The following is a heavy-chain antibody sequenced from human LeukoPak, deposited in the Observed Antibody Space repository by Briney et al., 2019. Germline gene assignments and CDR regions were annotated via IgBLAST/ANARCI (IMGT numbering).Heavy chain of an antibody. Sequence: GASVKVSCKASGYTFTSYGISWVRQAPGQGLEWMGWISAYNGNTNYAQKLQGRVTITTDTSTSTAYMELRSLRSDDTAVYYCARRYCSGGSCRYDYWGQGTLVTVSS. CDR1: GYTFTSYG. V-gene: IGHV1-18*01. CDR2: ISAYNGNT. CDR3: ARRYCSGGSCRYDY. J-gene: IGHJ4*02. D-gene: IGHD2-15*01.